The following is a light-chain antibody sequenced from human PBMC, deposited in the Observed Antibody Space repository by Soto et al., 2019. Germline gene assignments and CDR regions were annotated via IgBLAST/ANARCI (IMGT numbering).Light chain of an antibody. J-gene: IGKJ1*01. CDR3: QQYNNWWT. CDR1: QSVDSN. V-gene: IGKV3-15*01. CDR2: GAS. Sequence: EILMTQSPATLSVSPGERATLSCRASQSVDSNLAWYQQKPGQAPRLLIYGASTRATGISARFSGSGSGTKFTLTISSLQSEDFGVYYCQQYNNWWTFGQGTKVDIK.